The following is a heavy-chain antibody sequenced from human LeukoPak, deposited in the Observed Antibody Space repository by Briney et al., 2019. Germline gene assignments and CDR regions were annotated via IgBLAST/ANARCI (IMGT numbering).Heavy chain of an antibody. CDR2: IYHSGST. CDR1: GGSISSGGYY. CDR3: AGGSLIAFDI. Sequence: SETLSLTCTVSGGSISSGGYYWSWIRQPPGKDPEWIGYIYHSGSTYYNPSLKSRVTISVDRSKNQFSLKLSSVTAADTAVYYCAGGSLIAFDIWGQGTMVTVSS. J-gene: IGHJ3*02. V-gene: IGHV4-30-2*01. D-gene: IGHD2-15*01.